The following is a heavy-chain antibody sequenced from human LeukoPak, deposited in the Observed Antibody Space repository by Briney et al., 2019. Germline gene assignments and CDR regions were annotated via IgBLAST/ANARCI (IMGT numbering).Heavy chain of an antibody. J-gene: IGHJ3*02. CDR1: GFTFSSYA. CDR3: AKGVASSWTAFDI. D-gene: IGHD6-13*01. CDR2: ISGSGGST. Sequence: HPGGSLRLSCAASGFTFSSYAMNWVRQAPGKGLEWVSVISGSGGSTYYADFVKGRFTISRDNSKNTLYLQMNSLRAEDTAVYYCAKGVASSWTAFDIWGQGTMVTVSS. V-gene: IGHV3-23*01.